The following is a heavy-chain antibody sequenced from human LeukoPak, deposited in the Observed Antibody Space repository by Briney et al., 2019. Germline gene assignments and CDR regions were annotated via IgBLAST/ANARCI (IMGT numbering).Heavy chain of an antibody. V-gene: IGHV3-23*01. CDR3: AKGGKWDVTPFDY. CDR1: GFTFSTYG. Sequence: GGSLRLSCAASGFTFSTYGMNWVRQAPGKGLEWVSTISGGGGSTYYADSVKGRFTISRDNSKNTLYLQVNSLRAEDTAVYYCAKGGKWDVTPFDYWGQGTLVTVSS. CDR2: ISGGGGST. J-gene: IGHJ4*02. D-gene: IGHD1-26*01.